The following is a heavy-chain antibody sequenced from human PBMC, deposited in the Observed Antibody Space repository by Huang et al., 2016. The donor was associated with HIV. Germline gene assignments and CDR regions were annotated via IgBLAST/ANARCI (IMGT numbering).Heavy chain of an antibody. CDR2: IYPGDVDT. V-gene: IGHV5-51*01. CDR1: GYRFRSNW. Sequence: EVQLVQSGAEVKKPGESLKISCKGSGYRFRSNWIGWVRQMPGKGLEWMGIIYPGDVDTRYSPAFQGQVTISADKSINTAYLQWSSLKASDTAMYYCARLIGSPSFYYGLDVWGQGTTVTVSS. D-gene: IGHD3-10*01. J-gene: IGHJ6*02. CDR3: ARLIGSPSFYYGLDV.